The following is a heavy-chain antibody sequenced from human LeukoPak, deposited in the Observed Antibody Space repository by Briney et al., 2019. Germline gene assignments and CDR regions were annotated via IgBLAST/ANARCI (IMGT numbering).Heavy chain of an antibody. J-gene: IGHJ6*02. V-gene: IGHV3-7*01. CDR3: ARRGSSNNWYSNGMDV. CDR1: GFTFSSYW. CDR2: IKQDGSEK. D-gene: IGHD1-1*01. Sequence: GGSLRLSCAASGFTFSSYWMSWVRQAPGKGLEWVANIKQDGSEKYYVDSVKGRFTISRDNAKNSLYLQMNSLRAEDTAVYYCARRGSSNNWYSNGMDVWGQGTTVTVSS.